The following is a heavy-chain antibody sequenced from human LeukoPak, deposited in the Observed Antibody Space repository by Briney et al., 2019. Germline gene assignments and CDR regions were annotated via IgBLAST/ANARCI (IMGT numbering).Heavy chain of an antibody. Sequence: PGGSLKLSCAASGFTFSSYAMHWVRQAPGKGLEWVAVISYDGSNKYYADSVKGRFTISRDNAKNSLYLEMNSLRAEDTAVYYCARDGGYHFDYWGQGTLVTVSA. D-gene: IGHD1-26*01. V-gene: IGHV3-30-3*01. CDR1: GFTFSSYA. CDR2: ISYDGSNK. CDR3: ARDGGYHFDY. J-gene: IGHJ4*02.